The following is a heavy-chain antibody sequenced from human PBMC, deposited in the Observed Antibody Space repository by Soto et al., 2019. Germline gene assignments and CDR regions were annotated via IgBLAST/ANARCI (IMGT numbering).Heavy chain of an antibody. D-gene: IGHD1-1*01. CDR1: GFTLSSYA. CDR2: ISGSGGST. J-gene: IGHJ4*02. V-gene: IGHV3-23*01. Sequence: GGSLRLSCAASGFTLSSYAMSWVRQAPGKGLEWVSAISGSGGSTYYADSVKGRFTISRDNSKNTLYLQMNSLRAEDTAVYYCEKSTFQLEPILFFYWGQGTLVTVSS. CDR3: EKSTFQLEPILFFY.